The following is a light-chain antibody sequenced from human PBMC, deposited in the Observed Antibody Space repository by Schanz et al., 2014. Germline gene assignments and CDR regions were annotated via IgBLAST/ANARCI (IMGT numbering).Light chain of an antibody. CDR1: SSDIGGYNY. CDR2: EVT. V-gene: IGLV2-8*01. Sequence: QSALIQPPSASGSPGQSVTISCTGTSSDIGGYNYVSWYQQHPGEAPKLMLYEVTKRPSGVPDRFSGSKSGNTASLTVSGXXXEDEADYYCSSYAGSNNWVFGGGTKLTVL. J-gene: IGLJ3*02. CDR3: SSYAGSNNWV.